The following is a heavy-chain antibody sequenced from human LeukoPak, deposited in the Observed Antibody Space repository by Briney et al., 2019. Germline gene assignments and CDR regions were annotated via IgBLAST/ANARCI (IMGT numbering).Heavy chain of an antibody. Sequence: GGSLRLSCAASGFTISTYGINWVRQAPRKGLEWVSVIFGSGDSTYYADSVKGRFTISIDRSKNTLYLEMHSLRADDTAVYYCAKDQKPDSGYDIDYWGQGTLVTVSS. D-gene: IGHD5-12*01. J-gene: IGHJ4*02. V-gene: IGHV3-23*01. CDR1: GFTISTYG. CDR2: IFGSGDST. CDR3: AKDQKPDSGYDIDY.